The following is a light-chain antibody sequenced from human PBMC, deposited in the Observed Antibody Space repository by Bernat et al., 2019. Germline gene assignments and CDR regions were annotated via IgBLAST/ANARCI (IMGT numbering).Light chain of an antibody. Sequence: EIVLTQSPGTLSLSPGERATLSCRASQSIIGSYLAWYQQKPGQAPRLLIYGASSRATGIPDRFSGSGFGTDFTLTISRLEPEDFAVYYCQQYDNTPPAYTFGQGTKLEIK. CDR3: QQYDNTPPAYT. V-gene: IGKV3-20*01. J-gene: IGKJ2*01. CDR2: GAS. CDR1: QSIIGSY.